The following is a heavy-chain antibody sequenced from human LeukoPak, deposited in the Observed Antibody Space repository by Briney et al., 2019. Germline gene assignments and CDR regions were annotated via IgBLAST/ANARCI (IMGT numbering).Heavy chain of an antibody. V-gene: IGHV4-31*03. D-gene: IGHD4-17*01. Sequence: SQTLSLTCTVSGGSISSGGYYWSWIRQHPGKGLEWIGYIYYSGSTYYDPSLKSRVTISVDTSKNQFSLKLSSVTAADTAVYYCARLVTTSTLDYWGQGTLVTVSS. CDR3: ARLVTTSTLDY. CDR2: IYYSGST. J-gene: IGHJ4*02. CDR1: GGSISSGGYY.